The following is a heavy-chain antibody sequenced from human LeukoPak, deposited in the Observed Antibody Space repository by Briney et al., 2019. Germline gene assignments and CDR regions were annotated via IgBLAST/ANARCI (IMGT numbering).Heavy chain of an antibody. CDR3: ARGGYSYGTGSEYFQH. Sequence: ASVKVSCKASGYTFTGYYMHWVRQAPGQGLEWMGWTNPNSGGTNYAQKFQGWVTMTRDTSISTAYMELSRLRSDDTAVYYCARGGYSYGTGSEYFQHWGQGTLVTVSS. CDR2: TNPNSGGT. V-gene: IGHV1-2*04. CDR1: GYTFTGYY. D-gene: IGHD5-18*01. J-gene: IGHJ1*01.